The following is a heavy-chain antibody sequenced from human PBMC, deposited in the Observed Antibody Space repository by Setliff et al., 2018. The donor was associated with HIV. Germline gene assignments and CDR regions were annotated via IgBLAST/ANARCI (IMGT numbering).Heavy chain of an antibody. D-gene: IGHD3-9*01. Sequence: GASVKVSCKASGYSFTGYNLYWVRQAPGQGLEWRGWINPDSGGTKYARKFEDRVTMSRDTSINTGFMELNSLRSDDTAVYYCARDVSGFDLFSSYMDVWGKGTTVTVSS. CDR1: GYSFTGYN. CDR2: INPDSGGT. V-gene: IGHV1-2*02. CDR3: ARDVSGFDLFSSYMDV. J-gene: IGHJ6*03.